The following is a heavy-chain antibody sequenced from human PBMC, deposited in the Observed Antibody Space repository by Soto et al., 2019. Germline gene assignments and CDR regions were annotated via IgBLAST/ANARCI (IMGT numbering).Heavy chain of an antibody. V-gene: IGHV4-61*01. CDR3: ARDTFGQPAAVIRPYYYYGMDV. Sequence: PSETLSLTCTVSGGSVSSGSYYWSWIRQPPGKGLEWIGYIYYSGSTNYNPSLKSRVTISVDTSKNQFSLKLSPVTAADTAVYYCARDTFGQPAAVIRPYYYYGMDVWGQGTTVTVSS. J-gene: IGHJ6*02. D-gene: IGHD3-3*01. CDR2: IYYSGST. CDR1: GGSVSSGSYY.